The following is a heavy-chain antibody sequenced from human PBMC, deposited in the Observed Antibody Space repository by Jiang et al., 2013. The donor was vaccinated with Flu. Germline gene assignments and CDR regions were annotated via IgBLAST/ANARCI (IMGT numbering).Heavy chain of an antibody. CDR2: IYYSGST. V-gene: IGHV4-59*01. CDR1: GGSISSYY. Sequence: GPGLVKPSETLSLTCTVSGGSISSYYWSWIRQPPGKGLEWIGYIYYSGSTNYNPSLKSRVTISVDTSKNQFSLKLSSVTAADTAVYYCARERPHDYVRDYWGQGTLVTVSS. J-gene: IGHJ4*02. D-gene: IGHD4-17*01. CDR3: ARERPHDYVRDY.